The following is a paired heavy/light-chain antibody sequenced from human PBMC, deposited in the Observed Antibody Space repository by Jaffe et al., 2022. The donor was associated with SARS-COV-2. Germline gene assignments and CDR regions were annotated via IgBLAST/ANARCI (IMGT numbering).Light chain of an antibody. CDR3: QQSYSTPYT. J-gene: IGKJ2*01. CDR1: QSISRY. CDR2: AAS. Sequence: DIQMTQSPSSLSASVGDRVIITCRASQSISRYLNWYQQKPGKAPKLLIYAASSLQSGVPSRFSGSGSGTYFTLTISSLQPEDLASYHCQQSYSTPYTFGQGTKLEIK. V-gene: IGKV1-39*01.
Heavy chain of an antibody. CDR3: ARHSSSGYRDCDY. Sequence: QLQLQESGPGLVNPSETLSLTCTVSGGSISSSLYYWGWIRQPPGKGLEWIGSVFYSGTTYYNPSLKTRVSISLDTSKSQFSLRLSSVTAADTAVYYCARHSSSGYRDCDYWGHGTLVTVSS. V-gene: IGHV4-39*01. J-gene: IGHJ4*01. D-gene: IGHD3-22*01. CDR2: VFYSGTT. CDR1: GGSISSSLYY.